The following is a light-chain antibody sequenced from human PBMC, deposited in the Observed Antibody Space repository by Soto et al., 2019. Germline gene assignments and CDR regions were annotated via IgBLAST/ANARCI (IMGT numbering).Light chain of an antibody. J-gene: IGLJ2*01. CDR1: SSDVGGYNH. V-gene: IGLV2-14*01. CDR2: EVR. CDR3: QSYDSSLSGSHVV. Sequence: QSALTQPASVSGSPGQSITISCTGTSSDVGGYNHVSWYQQHPGKAPKLIIYEVRNRPSGVPDRFSGSKSGTSASLAITGLQAEDEADYYCQSYDSSLSGSHVVFGGGTKVTVL.